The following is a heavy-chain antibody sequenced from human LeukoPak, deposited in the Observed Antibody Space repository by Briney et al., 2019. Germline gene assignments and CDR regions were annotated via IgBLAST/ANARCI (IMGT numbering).Heavy chain of an antibody. J-gene: IGHJ4*02. Sequence: SETLSLTCTVSGASISSGRFFWGWIRQPPGKGLEWIASGNHSGLTFCNPSLESRITISVDTSKNQFSLNLKSVTAADTAVYYCARATYYYDSSGYYHPGYFDYWGQGTLVTVSS. V-gene: IGHV4-39*01. CDR2: GNHSGLT. CDR1: GASISSGRFF. CDR3: ARATYYYDSSGYYHPGYFDY. D-gene: IGHD3-22*01.